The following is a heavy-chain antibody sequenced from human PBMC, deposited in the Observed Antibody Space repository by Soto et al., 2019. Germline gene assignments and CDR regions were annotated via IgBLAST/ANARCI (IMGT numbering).Heavy chain of an antibody. D-gene: IGHD5-12*01. CDR2: IYSGGST. J-gene: IGHJ4*02. Sequence: VQLVESGGGLVKPGGSLRLSCAASGFTFSDYYMSWIRQAPGKGLEWVSVIYSGGSTYYADSVKGRFTISRDNSKNTLYLQMNSLRAEDTAVYYCARDRRDGYRDYWGQGTLVTVSS. CDR3: ARDRRDGYRDY. V-gene: IGHV3-66*01. CDR1: GFTFSDYY.